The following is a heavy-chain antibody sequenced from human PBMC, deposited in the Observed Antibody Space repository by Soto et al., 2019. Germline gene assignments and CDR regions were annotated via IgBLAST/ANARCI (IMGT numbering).Heavy chain of an antibody. CDR3: ARDGEDYPHSHYYGMDV. CDR2: ISYDGSNK. D-gene: IGHD3-10*01. V-gene: IGHV3-30-3*01. J-gene: IGHJ6*02. Sequence: QVQLVESGGGVVQPGRSLRLSCAASGFTFSSYAMHWVRQAPGKGLEWVAVISYDGSNKYYADSVKGRFTISRDNSKNTLYLKMNSLRAEDTAVYYCARDGEDYPHSHYYGMDVWGQGTTVTVSS. CDR1: GFTFSSYA.